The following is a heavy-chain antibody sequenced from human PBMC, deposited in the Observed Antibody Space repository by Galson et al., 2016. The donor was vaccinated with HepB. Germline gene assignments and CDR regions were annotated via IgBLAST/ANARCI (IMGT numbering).Heavy chain of an antibody. CDR3: ARWGYGKMTDY. V-gene: IGHV3-33*08. CDR2: IWYDGSEK. J-gene: IGHJ4*02. D-gene: IGHD3-16*01. CDR1: GFTVSNNY. Sequence: SLRLSCAASGFTVSNNYMSWVRQAPGKGLEWVAVIWYDGSEKYYADSVRGRFTISRDNSKNTMSLEMNRLRVEDTAVYYCARWGYGKMTDYWGRGTLVTVSS.